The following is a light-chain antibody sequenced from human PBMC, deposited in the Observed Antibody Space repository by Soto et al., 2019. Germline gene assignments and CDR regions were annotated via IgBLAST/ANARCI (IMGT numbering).Light chain of an antibody. Sequence: QSVLAQPASVSGSPGQSITISCTGTSRDVGAYDYVCWYQQHPGKVPKLLIYEVNYRPSGISSRFSGSKSGNTASLTISGLQAEDEADYYCASYVRGKTVLLGGGNKVTVL. V-gene: IGLV2-14*01. CDR1: SRDVGAYDY. CDR3: ASYVRGKTVL. J-gene: IGLJ3*02. CDR2: EVN.